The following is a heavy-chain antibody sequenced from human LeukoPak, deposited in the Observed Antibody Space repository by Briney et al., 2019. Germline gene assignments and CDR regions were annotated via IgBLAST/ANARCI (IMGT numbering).Heavy chain of an antibody. J-gene: IGHJ4*02. Sequence: GGSLRLSCAASGFTFSRHGMHWVRQAPGKGLEWMAVMWYDGSNKYYADSVKGRFTISRDNSKNTLYLQMNSLRVEDTAVYYCGRDLSRLIIDYWGQGTLVTVSS. V-gene: IGHV3-33*01. D-gene: IGHD6-25*01. CDR3: GRDLSRLIIDY. CDR2: MWYDGSNK. CDR1: GFTFSRHG.